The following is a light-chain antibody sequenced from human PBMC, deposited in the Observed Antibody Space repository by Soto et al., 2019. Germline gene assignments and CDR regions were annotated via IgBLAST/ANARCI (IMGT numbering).Light chain of an antibody. J-gene: IGKJ5*01. Sequence: EIVLTQSPATLSSSPGERATLSCRASQTVNSRLAWYQHKPGQAPRLLIYGASSRATGIPDRFSGSGSGTDFTLTISRLEPEDFAVYYCQQYGTSPRTFGQGTRLEIK. CDR3: QQYGTSPRT. V-gene: IGKV3-20*01. CDR2: GAS. CDR1: QTVNSR.